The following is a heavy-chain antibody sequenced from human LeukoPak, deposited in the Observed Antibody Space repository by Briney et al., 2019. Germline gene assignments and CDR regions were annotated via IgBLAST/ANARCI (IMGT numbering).Heavy chain of an antibody. CDR2: IGYDGSNK. Sequence: GGSLRLSCAASGFTFSSYGMHWVRQAPGKGLEWVAVIGYDGSNKYYADSVKGRFTISRDNSKNTLYLQMNSLRAEDTAVYYCARAPPVAPYYYDSSGYYYFDYWGQGTLVTVSS. J-gene: IGHJ4*02. V-gene: IGHV3-33*01. CDR1: GFTFSSYG. CDR3: ARAPPVAPYYYDSSGYYYFDY. D-gene: IGHD3-22*01.